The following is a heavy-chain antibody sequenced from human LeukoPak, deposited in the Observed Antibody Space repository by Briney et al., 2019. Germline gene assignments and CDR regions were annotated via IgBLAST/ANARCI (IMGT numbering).Heavy chain of an antibody. CDR1: GFTFSNYA. D-gene: IGHD3-3*01. Sequence: GGSLRLSCAASGFTFSNYAMTWVRQAPGKGLEWVSSISSTVINTYSADSVKGRFTISRDSSKNTLYLQMNSLRADDTAIYYCAKGTVRFLEWSQRGYFDYWGQGILVTVSS. V-gene: IGHV3-23*01. CDR3: AKGTVRFLEWSQRGYFDY. J-gene: IGHJ4*02. CDR2: ISSTVINT.